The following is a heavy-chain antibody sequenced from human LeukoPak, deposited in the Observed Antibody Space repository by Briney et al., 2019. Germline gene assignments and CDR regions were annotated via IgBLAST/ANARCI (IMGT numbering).Heavy chain of an antibody. D-gene: IGHD3-16*01. J-gene: IGHJ5*02. CDR3: TADGARGSWFDP. Sequence: GGSLRLSCAASGCTFNNAWMNWVRQAPGKGLEWVGRINSKSDGGTTAYAAPVKGRFTISRDHSKNTLYLQMNSLKTEDTAVYYFTADGARGSWFDPWGQGTLVTVSS. V-gene: IGHV3-15*07. CDR2: INSKSDGGTT. CDR1: GCTFNNAW.